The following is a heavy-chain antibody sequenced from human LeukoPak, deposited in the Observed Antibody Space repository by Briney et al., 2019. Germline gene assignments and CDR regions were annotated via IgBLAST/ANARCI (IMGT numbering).Heavy chain of an antibody. Sequence: ASVKVSCKASGYTFTSYAMHWVRQAPGRRLEWMGWINAGNGNTKYSQKFQGRVTITRDTSASAAYMELSSLRSEDTAVYYCARVSGLRPFDYWGQGTLVTVSS. J-gene: IGHJ4*02. D-gene: IGHD3-16*01. CDR2: INAGNGNT. V-gene: IGHV1-3*01. CDR1: GYTFTSYA. CDR3: ARVSGLRPFDY.